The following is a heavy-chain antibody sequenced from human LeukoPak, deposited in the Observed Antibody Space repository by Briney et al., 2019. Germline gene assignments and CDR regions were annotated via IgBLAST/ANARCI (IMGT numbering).Heavy chain of an antibody. Sequence: ASVKVSCKASGFAFNKYGFSWVRQAPGQGPEWLGWISAYDGRTNYAQNLQGRLTLTTDTSTTTAHMELRSLTSDDTAVYYCARDPSNTVGRNIYFDYWGQGTLVTVSS. CDR2: ISAYDGRT. CDR3: ARDPSNTVGRNIYFDY. CDR1: GFAFNKYG. J-gene: IGHJ4*02. D-gene: IGHD1-14*01. V-gene: IGHV1-18*01.